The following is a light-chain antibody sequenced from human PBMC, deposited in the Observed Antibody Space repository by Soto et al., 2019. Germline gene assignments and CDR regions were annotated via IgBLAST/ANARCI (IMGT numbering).Light chain of an antibody. CDR3: AAWDDSLNGPNYV. CDR1: SSNIGNNA. V-gene: IGLV1-36*01. Sequence: QSVLTQPPSVSEAPRQRVTISCSGNSSNIGNNAVNWYQQLPGKAPKLLIYYDDLLPSGVSDRFSGSKSGTSASLAISGLQSEDDADYYCAAWDDSLNGPNYVFGTGTKVTVL. CDR2: YDD. J-gene: IGLJ1*01.